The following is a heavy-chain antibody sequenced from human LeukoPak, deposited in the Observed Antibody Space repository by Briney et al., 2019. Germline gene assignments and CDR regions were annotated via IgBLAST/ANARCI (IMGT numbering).Heavy chain of an antibody. CDR1: GFTFSSYA. D-gene: IGHD5-18*01. V-gene: IGHV3-7*01. CDR3: ARVQRGYSYGLDQNWFDP. J-gene: IGHJ5*02. Sequence: GGSLRLSCAASGFTFSSYAMSWVRQAPGKGLEWVANIKQDGSEKYYVDSVKGRFTISRDNAKNSLYLQMNSLRAEDTAVYYCARVQRGYSYGLDQNWFDPWGQGTLVTVSS. CDR2: IKQDGSEK.